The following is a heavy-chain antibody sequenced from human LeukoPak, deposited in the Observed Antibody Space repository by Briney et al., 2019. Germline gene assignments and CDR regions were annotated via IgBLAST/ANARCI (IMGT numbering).Heavy chain of an antibody. D-gene: IGHD5-18*01. CDR3: ARTHTAMVTGYYGMDV. CDR1: GGSISSYY. J-gene: IGHJ6*02. V-gene: IGHV4-59*01. CDR2: IYYSGST. Sequence: PLETLSLTCTVSGGSISSYYWSWIRQPPGKGLEWIGYIYYSGSTNYNPSLKSRVTISVDTSKNQFSLKLSSVTAADTAVYYCARTHTAMVTGYYGMDVWGQGTTVTVSS.